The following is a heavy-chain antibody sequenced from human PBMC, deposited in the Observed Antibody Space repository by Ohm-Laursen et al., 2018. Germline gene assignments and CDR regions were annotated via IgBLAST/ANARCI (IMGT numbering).Heavy chain of an antibody. D-gene: IGHD6-6*01. J-gene: IGHJ4*02. V-gene: IGHV3-66*01. CDR1: RFSVSNNY. CDR2: IYSGGGT. CDR3: ARDRIAARRGDFDY. Sequence: SLRLSCSASRFSVSNNYLIWVRQAPGKGLEWVSLIYSGGGTHYADSVKGRFTISRDNAKNSLYLQMNSLRAEDTAVYYCARDRIAARRGDFDYWGQGTLVTVSS.